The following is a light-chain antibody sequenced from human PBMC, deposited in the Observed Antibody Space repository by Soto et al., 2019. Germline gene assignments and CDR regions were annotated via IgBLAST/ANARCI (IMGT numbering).Light chain of an antibody. Sequence: SYELTQPPSVSVAPEKTATITCGGNNIGNKRVHWYRQKPGQTPVLVISYDSDRPSGIPERFSGSNSGNTATLTISRVEDGDEADYYCLVWDIVTDDDVFGPGTKVTVL. J-gene: IGLJ1*01. CDR1: NIGNKR. V-gene: IGLV3-21*04. CDR3: LVWDIVTDDDV. CDR2: YDS.